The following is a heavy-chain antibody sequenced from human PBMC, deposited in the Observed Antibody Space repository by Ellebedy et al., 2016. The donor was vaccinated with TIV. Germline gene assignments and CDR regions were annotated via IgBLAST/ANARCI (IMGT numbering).Heavy chain of an antibody. CDR3: ARQRGFGYFDTRKDFEF. CDR2: IYPGDSDT. CDR1: GYTFSSYW. D-gene: IGHD3-9*01. Sequence: GGSLRLSXQTSGYTFSSYWIGWVRQMPGRGLEWMGIIYPGDSDTTYSPSFEGQVTLSVDRSISAAYLQWTSLKASDTGMYYCARQRGFGYFDTRKDFEFWGQGTLVTVSS. V-gene: IGHV5-51*01. J-gene: IGHJ4*02.